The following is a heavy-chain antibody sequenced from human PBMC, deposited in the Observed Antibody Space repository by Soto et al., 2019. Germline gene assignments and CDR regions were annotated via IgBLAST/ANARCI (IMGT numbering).Heavy chain of an antibody. V-gene: IGHV4-59*08. Sequence: SETLSLTCTVSGGSISSYYWSWIRQPPGKGLEWIGYIYYSGSTNYNPSLKSRVTISVDTSKNQFSLKLSSVTAADTAVYYCARHAPVSGSYYYYYGMDVWGQGTTVTVSS. CDR1: GGSISSYY. D-gene: IGHD3-10*01. CDR2: IYYSGST. J-gene: IGHJ6*02. CDR3: ARHAPVSGSYYYYYGMDV.